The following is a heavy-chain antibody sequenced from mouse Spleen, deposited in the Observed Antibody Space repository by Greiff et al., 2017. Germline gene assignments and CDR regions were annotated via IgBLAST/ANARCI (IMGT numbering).Heavy chain of an antibody. J-gene: IGHJ2*01. CDR2: IYPRDGST. CDR3: AREGITTVVAPFDY. CDR1: GYTFTSYD. Sequence: QVQLQQSGPELVKPGASVKLSCKASGYTFTSYDINWVKQRPGQGLEWIGWIYPRDGSTKYNEKFKGKATLTVDTSSSTAYMELHSLTSEDSAVYFCAREGITTVVAPFDYWGQGTTLTFSS. D-gene: IGHD1-1*01. V-gene: IGHV1-85*01.